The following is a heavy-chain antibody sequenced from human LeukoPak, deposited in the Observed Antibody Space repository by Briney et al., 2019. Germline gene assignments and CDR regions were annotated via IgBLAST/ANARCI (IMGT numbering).Heavy chain of an antibody. J-gene: IGHJ3*02. D-gene: IGHD3-22*01. CDR3: ARRYDSRLGAFDI. CDR2: IYYSGST. V-gene: IGHV4-39*07. CDR1: GGSISSSSYY. Sequence: PSETLSLTCTVSGGSISSSSYYWGWIRQPPGKGLEWIGSIYYSGSTYYNPSLKSRVTISVDTSKNQFSLKLSSVTAADTAVYYCARRYDSRLGAFDIWGQGTMVTVSS.